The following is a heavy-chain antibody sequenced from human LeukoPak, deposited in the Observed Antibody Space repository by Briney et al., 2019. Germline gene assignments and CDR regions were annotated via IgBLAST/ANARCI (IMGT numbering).Heavy chain of an antibody. D-gene: IGHD2-8*02. J-gene: IGHJ4*02. Sequence: SETLSLTCAVYGGSFSVYYWSWIRQPPGKGLEWIGEINHSGSTNYNPSLKSRVTISVDTSKNQFSLKLSSVIAADTAVYYCARSPAGANFDYWGQGTLVTVSS. CDR2: INHSGST. CDR1: GGSFSVYY. V-gene: IGHV4-34*01. CDR3: ARSPAGANFDY.